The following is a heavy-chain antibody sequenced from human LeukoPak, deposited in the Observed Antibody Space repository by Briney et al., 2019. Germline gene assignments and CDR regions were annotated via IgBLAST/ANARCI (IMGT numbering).Heavy chain of an antibody. CDR1: GFTFSSYG. CDR3: ARALPHFDY. V-gene: IGHV3-33*01. Sequence: PGTSLRLSCAASGFTFSSYGMHWVRQAPSKGLEWVAVIWYDGSNKYYADSVKGRFTISRDNSKNTLYLQMNSLRAEDTAVYYCARALPHFDYWGQGTLVTVSS. CDR2: IWYDGSNK. J-gene: IGHJ4*02.